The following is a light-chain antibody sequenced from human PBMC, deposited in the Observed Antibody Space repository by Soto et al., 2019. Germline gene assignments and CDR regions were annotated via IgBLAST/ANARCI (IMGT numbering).Light chain of an antibody. CDR1: QSVDNNY. J-gene: IGKJ2*01. V-gene: IGKV3-20*01. CDR2: GTS. CDR3: QQYGTAPYT. Sequence: ETVVTQSPGTLSLSPGEGATLSCRASQSVDNNYLAWYQQKPGQAPRLLIHGTSNRASGIPDRFSGSGSGTDFTLTISRLEPEHFAVYYCQQYGTAPYTFGQGTTLELK.